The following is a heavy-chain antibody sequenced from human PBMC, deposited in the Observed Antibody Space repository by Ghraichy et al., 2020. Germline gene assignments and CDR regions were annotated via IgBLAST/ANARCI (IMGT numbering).Heavy chain of an antibody. CDR3: ARDLAGGSGSYSSFYYGMDV. V-gene: IGHV3-53*01. D-gene: IGHD3-10*01. CDR2: IYSGGGT. J-gene: IGHJ6*02. CDR1: EFTVTSNY. Sequence: GGSLRLSCAASEFTVTSNYMNWVRQAPGKGLEWVSVIYSGGGTYYADSVKGRLAISRDSSKNTLYLQMNSLRAEDTAVYYCARDLAGGSGSYSSFYYGMDVWGQGTTVTVSS.